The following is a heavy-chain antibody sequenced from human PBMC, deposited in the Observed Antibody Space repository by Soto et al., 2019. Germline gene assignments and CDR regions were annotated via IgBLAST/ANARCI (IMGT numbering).Heavy chain of an antibody. V-gene: IGHV4-39*01. CDR3: ASDPKLLWFGESRPFDP. Sequence: SETLSLTCTVSGGSISSSSYYWGWIRQPPGKGLEWIGSIYYSGSTYYNPSLKSRVTISVDTSKNQFSLKLSSVTAADTAVYYCASDPKLLWFGESRPFDPWGQGTLVTVSS. J-gene: IGHJ5*02. CDR1: GGSISSSSYY. D-gene: IGHD3-10*01. CDR2: IYYSGST.